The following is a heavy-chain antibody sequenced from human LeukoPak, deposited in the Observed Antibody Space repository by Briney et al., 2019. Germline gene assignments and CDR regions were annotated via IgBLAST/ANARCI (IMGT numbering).Heavy chain of an antibody. Sequence: GGSLRLSCAASGFTFSSYSMNWVRQAPGKGLEWVSSISSSSSYIYYADSVKGRFTISRDNAKNSLYLQMNSLRAEDTAVYYCAIDLLSGWYRWGVDYWGQGTLVTVSS. CDR2: ISSSSSYI. D-gene: IGHD6-19*01. CDR3: AIDLLSGWYRWGVDY. J-gene: IGHJ4*02. V-gene: IGHV3-21*01. CDR1: GFTFSSYS.